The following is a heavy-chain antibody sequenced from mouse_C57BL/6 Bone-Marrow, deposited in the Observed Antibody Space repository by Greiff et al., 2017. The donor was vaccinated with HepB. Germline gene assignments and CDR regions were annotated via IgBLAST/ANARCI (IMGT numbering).Heavy chain of an antibody. V-gene: IGHV1-53*01. D-gene: IGHD3-2*02. CDR3: ARSPDSSGPGDFDY. CDR1: GYTFTSYW. J-gene: IGHJ2*01. Sequence: QVQLQQPGPELVKPGASVKLSCTASGYTFTSYWMHWVKQRPGQGLEWIGNINPSNGGTNYNEKFKSKATLTVDKSSSTAYMQLSSLTSEDAAVYYCARSPDSSGPGDFDYWGQGTTLTVSS. CDR2: INPSNGGT.